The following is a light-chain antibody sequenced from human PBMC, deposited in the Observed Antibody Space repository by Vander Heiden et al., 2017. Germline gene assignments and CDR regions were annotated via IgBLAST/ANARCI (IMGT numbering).Light chain of an antibody. CDR3: QTWGTGTVYV. Sequence: QLVLTQSPSASASLGASVKLTCTLSSGHSSYAIAWPQQQPEKGPRYLMKLNSDGSHSKGDGIPDRFSGSSSGAERYLTISSLQSEDEADYYCQTWGTGTVYVFGTGTKVTVL. V-gene: IGLV4-69*01. CDR1: SGHSSYA. J-gene: IGLJ1*01. CDR2: LNSDGSH.